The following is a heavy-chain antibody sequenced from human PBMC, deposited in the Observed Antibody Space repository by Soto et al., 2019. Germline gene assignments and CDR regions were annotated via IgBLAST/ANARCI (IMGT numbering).Heavy chain of an antibody. V-gene: IGHV1-69*13. CDR3: ARGGQRAVYAIWSDYYYYGMDV. D-gene: IGHD2-8*01. Sequence: GASVKVSCTASGCTFSSYAISWVRQAPGQGLEWMGGIIPIFGTANYAQKFQGRVTITADESTSTAYMELSSLRSEDTAVYYCARGGQRAVYAIWSDYYYYGMDVWGQGTTVTVSS. J-gene: IGHJ6*02. CDR1: GCTFSSYA. CDR2: IIPIFGTA.